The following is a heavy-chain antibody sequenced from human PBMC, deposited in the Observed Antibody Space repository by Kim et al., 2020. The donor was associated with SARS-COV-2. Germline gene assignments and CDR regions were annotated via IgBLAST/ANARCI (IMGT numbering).Heavy chain of an antibody. CDR3: AKDPKYGSGSYSDY. Sequence: APGKGRLTSSRDNSKNTLYLKMNSLRAEDTAVYYCAKDPKYGSGSYSDYWGQGTLVTVSS. V-gene: IGHV3-23*01. D-gene: IGHD3-10*01. J-gene: IGHJ4*02.